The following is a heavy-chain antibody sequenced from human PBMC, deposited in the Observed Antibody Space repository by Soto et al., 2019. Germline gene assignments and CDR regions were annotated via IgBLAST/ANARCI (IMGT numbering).Heavy chain of an antibody. J-gene: IGHJ4*02. D-gene: IGHD1-26*01. Sequence: SETLSLTCTVSGGSISSYYWSWIRQPPGKGLEWIGYIYYSGSTNYNPSLKSRVTISVDTSKNQFSLKLSSVTAVDTAVYYCARVQSYNFDYWGQGTLVTVSS. CDR3: ARVQSYNFDY. CDR1: GGSISSYY. V-gene: IGHV4-59*01. CDR2: IYYSGST.